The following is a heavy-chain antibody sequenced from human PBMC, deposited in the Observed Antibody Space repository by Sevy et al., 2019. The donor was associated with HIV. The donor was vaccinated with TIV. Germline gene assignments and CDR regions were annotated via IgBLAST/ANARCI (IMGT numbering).Heavy chain of an antibody. V-gene: IGHV3-72*01. CDR1: GFTFSDHY. CDR2: VRNKADSYTT. D-gene: IGHD6-13*01. J-gene: IGHJ4*02. Sequence: GGSLRLSCAASGFTFSDHYMEWVRQAPGKGLEWVGRVRNKADSYTTEYAASVKGRFTISRDDSKNSMYLLMNSLKTEDTAVYYCTTHAGIAAAGRVFDYWGQGTLVTVSS. CDR3: TTHAGIAAAGRVFDY.